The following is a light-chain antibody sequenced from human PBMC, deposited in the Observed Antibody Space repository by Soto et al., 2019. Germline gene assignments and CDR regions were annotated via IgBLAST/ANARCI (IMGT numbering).Light chain of an antibody. CDR2: GAS. V-gene: IGKV3-20*01. CDR3: QQYGSSPLT. CDR1: QSVSSN. J-gene: IGKJ4*01. Sequence: EIVMTQSPATLSVSPGERATLSCRASQSVSSNLAWYQQKPGQAPRLLIYGASSRATGIPHRFSGSGSGTDFTLTISRLEPEDFAVYYCQQYGSSPLTFGGGTKVEIK.